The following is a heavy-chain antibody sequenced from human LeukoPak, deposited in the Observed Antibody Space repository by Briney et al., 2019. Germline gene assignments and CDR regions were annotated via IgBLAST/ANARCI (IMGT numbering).Heavy chain of an antibody. CDR3: AREEYYDSSGKNYYYYGLDV. CDR1: GFTVSSNY. D-gene: IGHD3-22*01. CDR2: IYSGGST. Sequence: GGSLRLSCAASGFTVSSNYMSWVRQAPGKGLEWVSVIYSGGSTYYADSVKGRFTISRDNSKNTLYLQMNSLRAEDTAVYYCAREEYYDSSGKNYYYYGLDVWGQGTTVTVSS. V-gene: IGHV3-66*01. J-gene: IGHJ6*02.